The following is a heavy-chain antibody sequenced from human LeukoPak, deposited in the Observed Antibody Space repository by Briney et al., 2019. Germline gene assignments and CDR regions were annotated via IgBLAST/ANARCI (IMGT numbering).Heavy chain of an antibody. D-gene: IGHD3-16*01. J-gene: IGHJ4*02. Sequence: GASVKVSCKASGYTFTNYGVSWVRQAPGQGLEWMGWMNPNSGNTGYAQKFQGWVTMTRDTSISTAYMELSRLTSDDTAVYYCARGGYDLDYWGQGTLVTVSS. CDR1: GYTFTNYG. CDR3: ARGGYDLDY. V-gene: IGHV1-8*01. CDR2: MNPNSGNT.